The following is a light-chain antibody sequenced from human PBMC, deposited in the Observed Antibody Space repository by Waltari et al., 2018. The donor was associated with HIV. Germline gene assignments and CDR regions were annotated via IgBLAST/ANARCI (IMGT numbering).Light chain of an antibody. CDR3: CSYTGSSTRRPYV. J-gene: IGLJ1*01. V-gene: IGLV2-23*01. CDR2: EGS. CDR1: SSDVGSYNL. Sequence: QSALTQPASVSGSPGQSITISCTGTSSDVGSYNLVSWYPQHPGKAPKVLIYEGSKRPSGVSNRFAGSNAGNTASLTISGLQAEDEADYYCCSYTGSSTRRPYVFGTGTKVTVL.